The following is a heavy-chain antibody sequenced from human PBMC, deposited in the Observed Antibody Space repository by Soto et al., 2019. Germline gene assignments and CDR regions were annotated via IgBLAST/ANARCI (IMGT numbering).Heavy chain of an antibody. Sequence: PVGSLRLSCAASGFTFSRYGMHWVRQAPGKGLDWVALISYDGSSKYYADSVKGRFTISRDNSKNTLYLQMNSLRAEDTAVYYCALQYTTSWYLLWGQGTLVTVSS. CDR3: ALQYTTSWYLL. V-gene: IGHV3-30*03. CDR2: ISYDGSSK. D-gene: IGHD6-13*01. CDR1: GFTFSRYG. J-gene: IGHJ4*02.